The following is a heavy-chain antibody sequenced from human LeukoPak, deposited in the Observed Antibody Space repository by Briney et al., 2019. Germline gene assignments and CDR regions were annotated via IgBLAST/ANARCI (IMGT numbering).Heavy chain of an antibody. CDR3: ARDLLLYGSGSYPFDY. CDR1: GFTFSNYA. J-gene: IGHJ4*02. Sequence: GGSLRLSCAASGFTFSNYAMSWGRQAPGKGLEWVSLIGGGGSTYYADSVKGRFTISRDNSKNTLYLQMNSLRAEDTAVYYCARDLLLYGSGSYPFDYWGQGTLVTVSS. D-gene: IGHD3-10*01. CDR2: IGGGGST. V-gene: IGHV3-23*01.